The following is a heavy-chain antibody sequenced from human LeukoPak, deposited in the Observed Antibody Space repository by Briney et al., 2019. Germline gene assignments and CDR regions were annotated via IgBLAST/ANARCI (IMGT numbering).Heavy chain of an antibody. CDR3: ARHSPGWMVRPYCFDS. Sequence: GESLKISCKGSGYIFTDYWTAWVRQMPGKGLEWMGFVYPGDSDSRYSPSFRGQVTFSADKANSTAYLQWNSLRASDTAIYYCARHSPGWMVRPYCFDSWGQGTLVTVSS. D-gene: IGHD3-10*01. CDR1: GYIFTDYW. V-gene: IGHV5-51*01. J-gene: IGHJ4*02. CDR2: VYPGDSDS.